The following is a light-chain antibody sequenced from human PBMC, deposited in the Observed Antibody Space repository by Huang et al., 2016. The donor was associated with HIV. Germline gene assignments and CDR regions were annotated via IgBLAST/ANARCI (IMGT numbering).Light chain of an antibody. CDR2: CAS. J-gene: IGKJ4*01. V-gene: IGKV3-15*01. Sequence: EIVMTQSPATLSVSPGERATLSCRASQSVSSNLAWYQQKPGQAPRPLIYCASTMATGIPARVSGSGSGTEFTLTISSLQSEDFAVYYCQQYNNWPPLLTFGGGTKVEIK. CDR1: QSVSSN. CDR3: QQYNNWPPLLT.